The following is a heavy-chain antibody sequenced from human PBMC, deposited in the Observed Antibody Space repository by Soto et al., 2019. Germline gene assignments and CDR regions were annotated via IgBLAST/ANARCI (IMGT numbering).Heavy chain of an antibody. CDR1: GFTFSSYG. CDR2: IWYDGSNK. Sequence: GGSLRLSSAASGFTFSSYGTHWVRQAPGKGLEWVAVIWYDGSNKYYADSVKGRFTISRDNSKNTLYLQMNSLRAEDTAVYYCARDLGVVPAAAPFFDPWGQGTLVTVSS. D-gene: IGHD2-2*01. CDR3: ARDLGVVPAAAPFFDP. J-gene: IGHJ5*02. V-gene: IGHV3-33*01.